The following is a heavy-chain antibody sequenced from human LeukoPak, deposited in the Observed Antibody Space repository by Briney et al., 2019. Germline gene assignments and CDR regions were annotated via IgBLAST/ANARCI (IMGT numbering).Heavy chain of an antibody. J-gene: IGHJ4*02. CDR3: ARGPGGSALFN. CDR1: GCSISSSSYY. V-gene: IGHV4-39*07. Sequence: PSETLSLTCTVAGCSISSSSYYWAGIRQPPGKGREWVGSFYSSGTTYYNPSLKSRITISVDTSKNQCSLKLTSVTAADTAVYYCARGPGGSALFNWGQGTLVTVSS. D-gene: IGHD4-23*01. CDR2: FYSSGTT.